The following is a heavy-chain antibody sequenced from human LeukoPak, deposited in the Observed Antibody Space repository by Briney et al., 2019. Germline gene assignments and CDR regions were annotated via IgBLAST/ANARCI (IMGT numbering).Heavy chain of an antibody. CDR2: INPNSGGT. J-gene: IGHJ4*02. Sequence: ASVKVSCKASGYTFTGYYMHWVRQAPGQGLEWMGRINPNSGGTNYAQKFQGRVTMTRDTSISTAYMELSSLRSDDTAVYYCARGWTSGRTDTVDYWGQGTLVTVSS. CDR3: ARGWTSGRTDTVDY. D-gene: IGHD6-19*01. V-gene: IGHV1-2*06. CDR1: GYTFTGYY.